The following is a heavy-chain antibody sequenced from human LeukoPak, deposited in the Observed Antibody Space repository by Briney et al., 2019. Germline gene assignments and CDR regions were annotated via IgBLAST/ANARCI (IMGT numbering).Heavy chain of an antibody. CDR2: IDWNGGST. Sequence: GGSLRLSCAASGFTFDDYGMTWVRQVPGKGLEWVSSIDWNGGSTGHAGSVRGRFTISRDNAKNSLYLQMNSLRAEDTAVYYCARGGIVVVPAARPLDYWGQGTLVTVSS. CDR3: ARGGIVVVPAARPLDY. CDR1: GFTFDDYG. D-gene: IGHD2-2*02. V-gene: IGHV3-20*04. J-gene: IGHJ4*02.